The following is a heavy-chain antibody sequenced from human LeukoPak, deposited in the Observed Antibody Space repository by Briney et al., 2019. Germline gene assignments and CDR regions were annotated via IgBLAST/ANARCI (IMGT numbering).Heavy chain of an antibody. Sequence: GGSLRLSCVASEFTFMTSWMNWVRQAPGKGLEWVSYISSSGSTIYYSDSVKGRFTISRDNAKNLLYLQMNSLRAEDTAVYYCAELGITMIGGVWGKGTTVTISS. D-gene: IGHD3-10*02. CDR3: AELGITMIGGV. CDR1: EFTFMTSW. CDR2: ISSSGSTI. V-gene: IGHV3-48*04. J-gene: IGHJ6*04.